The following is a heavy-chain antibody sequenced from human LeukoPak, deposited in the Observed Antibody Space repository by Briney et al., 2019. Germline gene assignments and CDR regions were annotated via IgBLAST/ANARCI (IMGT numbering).Heavy chain of an antibody. V-gene: IGHV1-46*01. CDR1: GYTFTSYY. CDR2: INPSGGST. D-gene: IGHD1-1*01. CDR3: ARVGTTKYFDY. J-gene: IGHJ4*02. Sequence: GGSLRLSCAASGYTFTSYYMHWVRQAPGQGLEWMGIINPSGGSTSYAQKFQGRVTMTRDMSTSTVYMELSSLRSEDTAVYYCARVGTTKYFDYWGQGTLVTVSS.